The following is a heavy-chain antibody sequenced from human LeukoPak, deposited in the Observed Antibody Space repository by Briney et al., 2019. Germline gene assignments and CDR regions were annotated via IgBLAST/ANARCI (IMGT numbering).Heavy chain of an antibody. CDR2: IYTSGST. J-gene: IGHJ6*03. Sequence: PSETLSLTCTVSGGSISSYYWSWIRQPAGKGLEWIGRIYTSGSTNYNPPLKSRVTMSVDTSKNQFSLKLSSVTAADTAVYYCAREAGTTWEYYYYYYMDVWGKGTTVTVSS. V-gene: IGHV4-4*07. CDR3: AREAGTTWEYYYYYYMDV. CDR1: GGSISSYY. D-gene: IGHD1-1*01.